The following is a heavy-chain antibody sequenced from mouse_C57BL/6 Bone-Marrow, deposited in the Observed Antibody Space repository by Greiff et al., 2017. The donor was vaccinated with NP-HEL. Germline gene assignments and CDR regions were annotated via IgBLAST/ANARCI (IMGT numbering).Heavy chain of an antibody. CDR3: ASEGYGSSYARDAMDY. CDR2: IDPSDSYT. D-gene: IGHD1-1*01. V-gene: IGHV1-69*01. Sequence: QVQLQQPGAELVMPGASVKLSCKASGYTFTSYWMHWVKQRPGQGLEWIGEIDPSDSYTNYNQKFKGKSTLTVDKSSSTAYMQLSSLTSEDSAVYYCASEGYGSSYARDAMDYWGQGTSVTVSS. CDR1: GYTFTSYW. J-gene: IGHJ4*01.